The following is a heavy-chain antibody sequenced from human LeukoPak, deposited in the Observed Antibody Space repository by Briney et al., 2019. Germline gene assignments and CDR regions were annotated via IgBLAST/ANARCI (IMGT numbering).Heavy chain of an antibody. CDR3: AREGPERYFDY. J-gene: IGHJ4*02. CDR1: GFTFSSYA. V-gene: IGHV3-30*01. D-gene: IGHD1-14*01. Sequence: GGSLRLSCAASGFTFSSYAMHWVRQAPGKGLEWVAVISYDGSNKYYADSVKGRFTISRDNSKNTLYPQMNSLRAEDTAVYYCAREGPERYFDYWGQGTLVTVSS. CDR2: ISYDGSNK.